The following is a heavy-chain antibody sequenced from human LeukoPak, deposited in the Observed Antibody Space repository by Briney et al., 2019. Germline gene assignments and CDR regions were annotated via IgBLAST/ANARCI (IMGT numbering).Heavy chain of an antibody. Sequence: GGSLRLSCAASGFTFSSYAMSWVRQAPGKGLEWVSAISGSGGSTYYADSVKGRFTISRDNSKNTLYLQMNSLRAEDTAVYYCADGGEYYDSSGYLEYWGQGTLVTVSS. CDR1: GFTFSSYA. J-gene: IGHJ4*02. CDR2: ISGSGGST. V-gene: IGHV3-23*01. D-gene: IGHD3-22*01. CDR3: ADGGEYYDSSGYLEY.